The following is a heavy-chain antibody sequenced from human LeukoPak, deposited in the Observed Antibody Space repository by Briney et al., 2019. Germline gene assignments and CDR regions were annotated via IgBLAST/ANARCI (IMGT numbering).Heavy chain of an antibody. D-gene: IGHD2-2*01. V-gene: IGHV3-7*01. CDR3: GSTNSFSY. CDR1: GFAFSNYW. CDR2: IKQDGSET. Sequence: GGSLRLSCAASGFAFSNYWMNWVRQAPAQGLEWVANIKQDGSETYYVDSVQGRFTISRDNAKNSLYLQMNSLRAEDTALYYCGSTNSFSYWGQGTLVTVSS. J-gene: IGHJ4*02.